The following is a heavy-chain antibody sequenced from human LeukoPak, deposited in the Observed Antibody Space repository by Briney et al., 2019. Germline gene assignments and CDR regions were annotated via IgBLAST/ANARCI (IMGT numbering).Heavy chain of an antibody. V-gene: IGHV1-69*04. J-gene: IGHJ4*02. CDR1: GGSFSSYV. CDR3: AREGAGATAFDY. Sequence: SVKVSCNASGGSFSSYVISWVRQAPGQGLEWMGRIIPFGGIANYAQKFQGRVTLTADTSTTTAYMELSSLRSEDTAVYYCAREGAGATAFDYWGQGTLVTVSS. D-gene: IGHD1-26*01. CDR2: IIPFGGIA.